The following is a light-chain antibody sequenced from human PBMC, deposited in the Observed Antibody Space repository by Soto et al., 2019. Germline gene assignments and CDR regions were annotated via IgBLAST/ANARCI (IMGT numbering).Light chain of an antibody. J-gene: IGKJ1*01. CDR1: QSISSD. CDR3: QQYNNWPPWT. CDR2: GAS. Sequence: EVVMTQSPATLSVSPGERATLSCRASQSISSDLAWYQQKPGQAPRLLIYGASTRASDIPARFSGSGSGTEFTLTISSLRSEDFAVYYCQQYNNWPPWTFGQGTKVDIK. V-gene: IGKV3-15*01.